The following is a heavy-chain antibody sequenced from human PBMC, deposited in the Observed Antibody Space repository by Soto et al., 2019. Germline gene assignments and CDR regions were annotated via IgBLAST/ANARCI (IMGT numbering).Heavy chain of an antibody. J-gene: IGHJ6*02. V-gene: IGHV4-34*01. D-gene: IGHD6-19*01. CDR3: ARGSRYSSGWYRAWGYYYGMDV. CDR2: INHSGST. CDR1: GGSFSGYY. Sequence: SETLSLTCAVYGGSFSGYYWSGIRQPPGKGLEWIGEINHSGSTNYNPSLKSRVTISVDTSKNQFSLKLSSVTAADTAVYYCARGSRYSSGWYRAWGYYYGMDVWGQGTTVTVS.